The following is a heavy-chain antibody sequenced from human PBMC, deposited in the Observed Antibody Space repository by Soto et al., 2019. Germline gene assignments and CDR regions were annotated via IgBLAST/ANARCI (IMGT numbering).Heavy chain of an antibody. CDR2: INHSGST. J-gene: IGHJ3*02. CDR1: GGSFSGYY. V-gene: IGHV4-34*01. D-gene: IGHD3-16*02. Sequence: SETLSLTCAVYGGSFSGYYWSWIRQPPGKGLEWIGEINHSGSTNYNPSLKSRVTISVDTSKNQFSLKLSSVTAADTAVYYCARGGELSSLDAFDIWGQGTMVTVSS. CDR3: ARGGELSSLDAFDI.